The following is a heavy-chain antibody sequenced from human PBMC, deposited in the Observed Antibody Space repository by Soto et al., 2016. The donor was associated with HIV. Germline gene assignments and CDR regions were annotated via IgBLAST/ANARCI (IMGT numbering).Heavy chain of an antibody. CDR2: ISYDANNK. J-gene: IGHJ4*02. Sequence: VQLVESGGGVVQPGRSLRLSCAASGFTFSSYAMHWVRQAPDKGLEWVAVISYDANNKYYADSVKGRFTISRDNSKNTLYLQMNSLRVEDMAVYYCARDYYDSSGYYVGGDLDYWGQGTQVTVS. V-gene: IGHV3-30*04. CDR1: GFTFSSYA. CDR3: ARDYYDSSGYYVGGDLDY. D-gene: IGHD3-22*01.